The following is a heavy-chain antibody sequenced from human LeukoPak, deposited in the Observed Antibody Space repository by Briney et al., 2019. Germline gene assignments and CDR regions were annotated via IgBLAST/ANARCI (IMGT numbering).Heavy chain of an antibody. CDR3: AKEGADPTITYDS. Sequence: GGSLRLSCAASGFSFSRYWMNWVRQAPGKGLEWVANKKEDGNEKNYVDFVKGRFSISRDNARNSLYLQMDSLRAEDTAVYYCAKEGADPTITYDSWGQGALVTVSS. J-gene: IGHJ5*01. CDR1: GFSFSRYW. V-gene: IGHV3-7*01. D-gene: IGHD4-11*01. CDR2: KKEDGNEK.